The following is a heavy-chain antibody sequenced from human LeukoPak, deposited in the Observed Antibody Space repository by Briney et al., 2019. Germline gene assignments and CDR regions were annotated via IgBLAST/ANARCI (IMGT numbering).Heavy chain of an antibody. CDR3: ARDRGAVAGTENWFDP. D-gene: IGHD6-19*01. V-gene: IGHV1-18*04. CDR2: ISAYNGNT. CDR1: GYAFTTYG. J-gene: IGHJ5*02. Sequence: ASVKVSCKASGYAFTTYGISWVRQAPGQGLEWMGWISAYNGNTKSAQKLQGRVTMTTDTPTSTAYMELRSLRSDDTAVYYCARDRGAVAGTENWFDPWGQGTLVTVSS.